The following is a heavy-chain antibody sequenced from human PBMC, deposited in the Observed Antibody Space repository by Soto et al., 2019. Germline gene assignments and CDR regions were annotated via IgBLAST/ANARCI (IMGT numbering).Heavy chain of an antibody. J-gene: IGHJ4*02. D-gene: IGHD1-26*01. V-gene: IGHV3-23*01. Sequence: EVQLLESGGGLVQPGGSLRLSCAASGFTFNSYAMSWVRQAPGKGLEWVSTISDSGGNTYYVDSVKGRFTISRDNSKNTLYLQLNSARAEDTAVYYCAKRTVGDHWGQGTLVTVSS. CDR2: ISDSGGNT. CDR3: AKRTVGDH. CDR1: GFTFNSYA.